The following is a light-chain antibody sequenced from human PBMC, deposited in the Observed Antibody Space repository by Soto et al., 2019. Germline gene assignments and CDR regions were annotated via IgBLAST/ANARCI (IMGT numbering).Light chain of an antibody. J-gene: IGKJ1*01. CDR1: QSVSSY. Sequence: EIVLTQSPDILSLSPGERATLSCRASQSVSSYLAWYQQKPGQAPRLLIYDASNRATGIPARFSGSESGTDFTLTISSLEPEDFAVYYCQQRSNWPVTFGQGTRVEIK. CDR2: DAS. V-gene: IGKV3-11*01. CDR3: QQRSNWPVT.